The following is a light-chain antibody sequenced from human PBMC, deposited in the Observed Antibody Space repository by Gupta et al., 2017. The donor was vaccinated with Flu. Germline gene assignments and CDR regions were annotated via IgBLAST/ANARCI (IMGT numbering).Light chain of an antibody. Sequence: EIVLTQSPGTLSLSPGERATLSCRASQSVSSSYLAWYQQKPAQAPRLLIYVASSRATGIPDRFSGSGSGTDFTLTISRLEPEDFAVYYCQQYGSPPLTFGGGTKVEIK. CDR2: VAS. CDR1: QSVSSSY. V-gene: IGKV3-20*01. CDR3: QQYGSPPLT. J-gene: IGKJ4*01.